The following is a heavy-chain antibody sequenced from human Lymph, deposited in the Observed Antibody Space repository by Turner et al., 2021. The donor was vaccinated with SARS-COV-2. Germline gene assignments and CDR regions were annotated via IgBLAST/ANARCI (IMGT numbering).Heavy chain of an antibody. Sequence: QVQLVESGGGVVQPGRSLRLSCAASGFTFSSYGMHWVRQAPGKGLEWVADIWYDGTNKYYADSVKGRFTISRDNSKNTLYLQMNSLRAEDTAVYYCAREDVVGATTGLDYWGQGTLVTVSS. CDR3: AREDVVGATTGLDY. V-gene: IGHV3-33*01. CDR1: GFTFSSYG. CDR2: IWYDGTNK. J-gene: IGHJ4*02. D-gene: IGHD1-26*01.